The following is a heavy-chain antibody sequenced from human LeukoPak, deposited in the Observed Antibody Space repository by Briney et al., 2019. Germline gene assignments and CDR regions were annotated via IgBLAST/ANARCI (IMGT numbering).Heavy chain of an antibody. CDR3: ARVGQWLVENDWFDP. V-gene: IGHV1-2*02. D-gene: IGHD6-19*01. CDR1: GYTFTGSY. Sequence: ASVKVSCKASGYTFTGSYIHWVRQAPGQGLEWMGWINPNSGDTNFAQNFQGRVTMTRDTSISTVYMELSRLRSDDTAVYYCARVGQWLVENDWFDPWGQGTLVTVSS. J-gene: IGHJ5*02. CDR2: INPNSGDT.